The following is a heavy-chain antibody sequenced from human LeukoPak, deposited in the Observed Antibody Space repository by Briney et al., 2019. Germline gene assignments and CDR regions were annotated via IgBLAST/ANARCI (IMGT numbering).Heavy chain of an antibody. D-gene: IGHD5-18*01. CDR3: ARESGGYSYGLYYYYYYYMDV. CDR2: INPNSGGT. Sequence: GASVKVSCKASGYTFTGYYMHWVRQAPGQGLEWMGWINPNSGGTNYAQKFQGRVTMTRDTSISTAYMELSRLRSDDTAVYYCARESGGYSYGLYYYYYYYMDVWGKGTTVTVSS. CDR1: GYTFTGYY. J-gene: IGHJ6*03. V-gene: IGHV1-2*02.